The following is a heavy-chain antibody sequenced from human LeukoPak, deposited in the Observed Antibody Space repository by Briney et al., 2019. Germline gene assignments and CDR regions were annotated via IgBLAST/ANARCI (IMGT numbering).Heavy chain of an antibody. V-gene: IGHV3-74*01. CDR3: TRGETVTRY. J-gene: IGHJ1*01. CDR2: INNDGSST. D-gene: IGHD4-17*01. Sequence: GGSLRLSCAASGFTFSNYWMHWVRQAPGKGLVWGSRINNDGSSTDYADSVKGRFTISRDNAKNTLYMQMNNLRAEDTAVYYCTRGETVTRYWGQGTLVTVSS. CDR1: GFTFSNYW.